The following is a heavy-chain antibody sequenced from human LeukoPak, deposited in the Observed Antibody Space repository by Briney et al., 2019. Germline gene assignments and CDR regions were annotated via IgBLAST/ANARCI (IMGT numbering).Heavy chain of an antibody. V-gene: IGHV3-66*01. D-gene: IGHD6-19*01. Sequence: GGSLRLSCAASGFTVSSNYMSWVRQAPGKGLEWVAISYSGNTTYCADSVRGRFTISRDKSKNRLHLQMNSLRAEDTAVYYCATYSSGRRGYYSDSWDQGTLVTVSS. J-gene: IGHJ4*02. CDR1: GFTVSSNY. CDR3: ATYSSGRRGYYSDS. CDR2: SYSGNTT.